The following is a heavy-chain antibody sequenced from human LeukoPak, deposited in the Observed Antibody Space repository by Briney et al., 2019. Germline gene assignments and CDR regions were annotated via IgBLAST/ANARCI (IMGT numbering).Heavy chain of an antibody. CDR3: ARDPDYYGSGSYYNHYFDY. J-gene: IGHJ4*02. CDR1: GFTFSSYS. Sequence: GGSLRLSCAASGFTFSSYSMNWVRQAPGKGLEWVSSISSSSSYIYYADSVKGRFTISRDNAKNSLYLQMNSLRAEDTAVYYCARDPDYYGSGSYYNHYFDYWGQGTLVTVSS. CDR2: ISSSSSYI. D-gene: IGHD3-10*01. V-gene: IGHV3-21*01.